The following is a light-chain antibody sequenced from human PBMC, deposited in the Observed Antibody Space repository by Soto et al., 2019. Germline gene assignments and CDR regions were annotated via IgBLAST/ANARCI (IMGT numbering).Light chain of an antibody. V-gene: IGLV2-8*01. CDR2: EVY. CDR1: SSDVGGYNY. Sequence: QCALTQPPSASGSPGQSVTISCTGTSSDVGGYNYVSWYQHHPGKAPKLIIYEVYKRPSGVPDRFSGSKSGNTAALTVSGLQAEGEADYYCSSYVGTNSYVFGTGTKVTVL. CDR3: SSYVGTNSYV. J-gene: IGLJ1*01.